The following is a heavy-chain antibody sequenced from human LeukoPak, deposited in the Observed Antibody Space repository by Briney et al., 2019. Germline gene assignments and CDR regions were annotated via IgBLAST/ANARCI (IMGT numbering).Heavy chain of an antibody. Sequence: GGSLRLSCAASGFTFSSYAMHWVRQAPGKGLEWVAVISYDGSNKYYADSVKGRFTISRDNSKNTLYLQMNSLRAEDTAVYYCARDPSLYYYDSSNYNGMDVWGQGTTVTVSS. CDR2: ISYDGSNK. CDR3: ARDPSLYYYDSSNYNGMDV. V-gene: IGHV3-30-3*01. D-gene: IGHD3-22*01. CDR1: GFTFSSYA. J-gene: IGHJ6*02.